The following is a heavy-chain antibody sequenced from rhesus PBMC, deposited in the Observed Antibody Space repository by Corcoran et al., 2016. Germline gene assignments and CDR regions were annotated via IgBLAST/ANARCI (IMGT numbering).Heavy chain of an antibody. CDR3: ARRPNSGDWSLDY. J-gene: IGHJ4*01. V-gene: IGHV4-160*01. CDR1: SGSISGYY. Sequence: QVQLQESGPGLVKPSETLSLTCAVSSGSISGYYWCWFGQPPGTGLEGIGRIYGSGGSTDYNPSLKIRVTISTDTSKNQFSLKLSSVTAADTAVYFCARRPNSGDWSLDYWGQGVLVTVSS. CDR2: IYGSGGST. D-gene: IGHD6-37*01.